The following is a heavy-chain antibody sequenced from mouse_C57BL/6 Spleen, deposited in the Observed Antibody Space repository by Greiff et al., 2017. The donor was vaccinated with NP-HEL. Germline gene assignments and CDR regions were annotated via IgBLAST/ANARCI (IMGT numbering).Heavy chain of an antibody. CDR3: ARSYYGRYYYAMDY. V-gene: IGHV1-42*01. Sequence: EVQLQQSGPELVKPGASVKISCKASGYSFTGYYMNWVKQSPEKSLEWIGEINPSTGGTTYNQKFKAKATLTVDKSSSTACMQLKSLPSEDSADYYGARSYYGRYYYAMDYWGQGTSVTVSS. D-gene: IGHD2-1*01. CDR2: INPSTGGT. CDR1: GYSFTGYY. J-gene: IGHJ4*01.